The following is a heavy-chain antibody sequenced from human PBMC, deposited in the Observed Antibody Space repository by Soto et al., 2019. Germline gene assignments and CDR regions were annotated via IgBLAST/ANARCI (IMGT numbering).Heavy chain of an antibody. CDR2: IYYSGST. D-gene: IGHD2-15*01. V-gene: IGHV4-31*03. CDR1: GGSISSGGYY. Sequence: PSETLSLTCTVSGGSISSGGYYWSWIRQQPGKGLEWIGYIYYSGSTYYNPSLKSRVTISVDTSKNQFSLKLSSVTAADTSVYYCARDQHGSYYYGMDVWGQGTTVTVSS. J-gene: IGHJ6*02. CDR3: ARDQHGSYYYGMDV.